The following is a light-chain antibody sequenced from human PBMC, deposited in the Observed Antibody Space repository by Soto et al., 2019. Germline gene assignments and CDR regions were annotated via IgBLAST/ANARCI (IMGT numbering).Light chain of an antibody. V-gene: IGKV1-9*01. CDR3: QQHNSYPQYT. Sequence: DIQLTQSPSFLSASVGDRVTITCRASEFISTYVAWYQQKPGKAPKLLIYGASTLQSGVPSRFSGSGSGTEFTLTISSLQPEDFATYYSQQHNSYPQYTFGQGTKLEIK. CDR1: EFISTY. CDR2: GAS. J-gene: IGKJ2*01.